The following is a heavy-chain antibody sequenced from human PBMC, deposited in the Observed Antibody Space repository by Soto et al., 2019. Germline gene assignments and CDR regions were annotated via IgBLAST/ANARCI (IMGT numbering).Heavy chain of an antibody. CDR2: ISSSSSTI. J-gene: IGHJ4*02. Sequence: WGSLRLSCAASGFTFISYSMNFVRQSPFKWLEWVSYISSSSSTIYYADSVKGRFTISRDNAKNSLYLQMNSLRDEDTAVYYCASSDYYDSSGYYEGVVYWGQGTLVTVSS. D-gene: IGHD3-22*01. V-gene: IGHV3-48*02. CDR1: GFTFISYS. CDR3: ASSDYYDSSGYYEGVVY.